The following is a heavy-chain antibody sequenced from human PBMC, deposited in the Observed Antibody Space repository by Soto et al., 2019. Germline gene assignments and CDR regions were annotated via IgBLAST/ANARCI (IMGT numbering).Heavy chain of an antibody. J-gene: IGHJ6*03. Sequence: SETLSLTCTVSGGSISSGGYYWSWIRHHPGKGLEWIGYIYYSGSTYYNPSLKSRVTISVDTSKNQFSLKLSSVTAADTAVYYCARVFASMTTVTTEICYYYYYMDVWGKGTTVTVSS. CDR1: GGSISSGGYY. CDR3: ARVFASMTTVTTEICYYYYYMDV. D-gene: IGHD4-17*01. V-gene: IGHV4-31*03. CDR2: IYYSGST.